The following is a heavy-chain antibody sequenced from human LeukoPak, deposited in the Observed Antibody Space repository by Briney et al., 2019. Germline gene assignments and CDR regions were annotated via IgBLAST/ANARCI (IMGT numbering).Heavy chain of an antibody. D-gene: IGHD5-18*01. CDR3: ARSGYSSSFDY. J-gene: IGHJ4*02. CDR1: GFTVSSNY. CDR2: IYSGGST. Sequence: VGSLRLSCAASGFTVSSNYMSWVRQAPGKGLEWVSVIYSGGSTYYADSVKGRFTISRHNSKNTLYLQMNSLRAEDTAVYYCARSGYSSSFDYWGQGTLVTVSS. V-gene: IGHV3-53*04.